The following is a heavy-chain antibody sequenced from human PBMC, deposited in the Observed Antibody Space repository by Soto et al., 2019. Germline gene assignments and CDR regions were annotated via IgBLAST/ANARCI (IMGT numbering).Heavy chain of an antibody. CDR3: TIASFARPDVYYFDY. V-gene: IGHV3-49*04. D-gene: IGHD6-6*01. CDR2: IRSKAYGGTT. CDR1: GFTFGDYA. J-gene: IGHJ4*02. Sequence: PGGSLRLSCTASGFTFGDYAMSWVRQAPGKGLEWVGFIRSKAYGGTTEYAASVKGRFTISRDDSKSIAYLQMNSLKTEDTAVYYSTIASFARPDVYYFDYWGQGTLGTVSS.